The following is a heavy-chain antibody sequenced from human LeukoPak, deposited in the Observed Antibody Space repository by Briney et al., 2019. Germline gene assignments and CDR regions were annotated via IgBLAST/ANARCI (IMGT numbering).Heavy chain of an antibody. D-gene: IGHD2-2*01. Sequence: PSETLSLTCTVSGGSISSGGYYWSWIRQHPGKGLEWIGYIYYSGSTYYNPSLKSRVTISVDTSKNQFSLKLSSVTAAGTAVYYCARVDCSSTSCPRWFDPWGQGTLVTVSS. CDR2: IYYSGST. CDR1: GGSISSGGYY. V-gene: IGHV4-31*03. CDR3: ARVDCSSTSCPRWFDP. J-gene: IGHJ5*02.